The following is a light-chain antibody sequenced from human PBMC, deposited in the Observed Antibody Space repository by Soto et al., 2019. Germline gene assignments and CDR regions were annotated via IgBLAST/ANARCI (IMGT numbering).Light chain of an antibody. J-gene: IGKJ1*01. V-gene: IGKV1-17*01. CDR2: GTS. CDR3: LQHETYPRT. Sequence: DIQMTQSPSSLFSSVGDRVSITFRASQGIRNNLGWYQQRPGKAPKRLIYGTSNLQTGVPSRFSGSGYGTDFTLTISSLQPEDFATYYCLQHETYPRTFGQGTKVDIK. CDR1: QGIRNN.